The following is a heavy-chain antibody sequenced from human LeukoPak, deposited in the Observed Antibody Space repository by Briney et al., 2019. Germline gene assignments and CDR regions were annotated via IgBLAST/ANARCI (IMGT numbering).Heavy chain of an antibody. CDR1: GYSFTSYW. CDR2: IYPGDSDT. Sequence: GESLQISCQGSGYSFTSYWIGWVRHMPGKGLEWMGIIYPGDSDTRYSPSFQGQVTISADKSISTAYLQWSSLKASDTAMYYCARIAAAAKVYYYYYYMDVWGKGTTVTVSS. V-gene: IGHV5-51*01. D-gene: IGHD6-13*01. CDR3: ARIAAAAKVYYYYYYMDV. J-gene: IGHJ6*03.